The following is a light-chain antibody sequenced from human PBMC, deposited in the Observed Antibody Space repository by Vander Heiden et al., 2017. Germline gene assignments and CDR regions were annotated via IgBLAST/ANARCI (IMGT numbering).Light chain of an antibody. V-gene: IGLV2-14*03. CDR3: SSYTSSSTQD. CDR1: SSAVGGYNY. J-gene: IGLJ1*01. Sequence: QSALTQPASATGSLGQSITISCTGTSSAVGGYNYVSWYQQHQGKAPKRRIYDVSNRPSGVSNRFSGSKSGNTASLTISGLQAEDEADYYCSSYTSSSTQDLGTGTKVT. CDR2: DVS.